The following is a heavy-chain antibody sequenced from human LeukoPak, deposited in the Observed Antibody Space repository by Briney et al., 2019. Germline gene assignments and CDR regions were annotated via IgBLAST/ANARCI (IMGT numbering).Heavy chain of an antibody. Sequence: GESLKISCKGSGYSFTSYWIGWVRQMPGKGPEWMGIIYPGDSDTRYSPSFQGQVTISADKSISTAYLQWSSLKASDTAMYYCARHVSRGWYGMDVWGQGTTVTVSS. J-gene: IGHJ6*02. D-gene: IGHD2-15*01. CDR1: GYSFTSYW. CDR2: IYPGDSDT. V-gene: IGHV5-51*01. CDR3: ARHVSRGWYGMDV.